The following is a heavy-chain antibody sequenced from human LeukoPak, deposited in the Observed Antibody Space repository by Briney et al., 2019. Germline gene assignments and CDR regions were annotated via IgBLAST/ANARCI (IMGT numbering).Heavy chain of an antibody. Sequence: SVKVSCKASGGTFSSYAISWVRQAPGQGREWMGGIIPIFGTANYAQKFQGRVTITADESTSTAYMELSSLRSEDTAVYYCARGSTAMVTPDYWGQGTLVTVSS. D-gene: IGHD5-18*01. J-gene: IGHJ4*02. V-gene: IGHV1-69*13. CDR2: IIPIFGTA. CDR3: ARGSTAMVTPDY. CDR1: GGTFSSYA.